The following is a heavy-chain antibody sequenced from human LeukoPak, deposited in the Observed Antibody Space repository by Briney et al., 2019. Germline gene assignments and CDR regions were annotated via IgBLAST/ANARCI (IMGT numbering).Heavy chain of an antibody. Sequence: PGGSLRLSCAASGFTFSSYGMHWVRQDPGKGLEWVAFIRYDGSNKYYADSVKGRFTISRDNSKNSLYLQMNSLRAEDTALYYCAKDIVGADILTGHAPDYWGQGTLVTVSS. CDR2: IRYDGSNK. CDR1: GFTFSSYG. J-gene: IGHJ4*02. CDR3: AKDIVGADILTGHAPDY. V-gene: IGHV3-30*02. D-gene: IGHD3-9*01.